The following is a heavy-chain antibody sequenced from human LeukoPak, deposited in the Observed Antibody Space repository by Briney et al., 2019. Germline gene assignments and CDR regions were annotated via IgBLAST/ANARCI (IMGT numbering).Heavy chain of an antibody. CDR1: GYSFTNYW. D-gene: IGHD4-17*01. V-gene: IGHV5-51*01. CDR3: AGARHGDYRWDY. CDR2: IHSADSNT. J-gene: IGHJ4*02. Sequence: GESLKISCQDSGYSFTNYWIGWVRQMPGKGLEWMGIIHSADSNTKYSPSFRGQVTISADKSISTAYLQWSGLKASDTAMYYCAGARHGDYRWDYWGRGTLVTVSS.